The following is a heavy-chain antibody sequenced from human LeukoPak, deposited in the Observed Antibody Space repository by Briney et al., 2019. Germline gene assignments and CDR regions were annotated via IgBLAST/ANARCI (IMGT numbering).Heavy chain of an antibody. V-gene: IGHV1-18*01. CDR3: ARDLITIVRGVIGY. D-gene: IGHD3-10*01. CDR1: GYTFTSYG. J-gene: IGHJ4*02. Sequence: GASVKVSCKASGYTFTSYGISWVRQAPGQGLEWMGWISAYNGNTNYAQKLQGRVTMTTDTSASTAYMELRSLRSDDTAVYYCARDLITIVRGVIGYWGQGTLVTVSS. CDR2: ISAYNGNT.